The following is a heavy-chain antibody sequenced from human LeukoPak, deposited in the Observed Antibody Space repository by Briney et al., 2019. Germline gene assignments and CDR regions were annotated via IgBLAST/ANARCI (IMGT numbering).Heavy chain of an antibody. CDR3: ARDPSYYYDSSGKDAFDI. Sequence: PGGSLRLSCAASGFTFSSYWMHWVRQAPGKGLVWVSRINRDGSRKSYADSVKGRFTISRDNAKNTLYLQMNSLRAEDTAVYYCARDPSYYYDSSGKDAFDIWGQGTMVTVSS. V-gene: IGHV3-74*01. CDR1: GFTFSSYW. J-gene: IGHJ3*02. CDR2: INRDGSRK. D-gene: IGHD3-22*01.